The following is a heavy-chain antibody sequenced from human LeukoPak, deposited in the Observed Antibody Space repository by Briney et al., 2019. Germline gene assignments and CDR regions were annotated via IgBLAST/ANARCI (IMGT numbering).Heavy chain of an antibody. D-gene: IGHD5-18*01. Sequence: GGSLRLSCAASGFTFSSYTMNWVRQAPGKGLEWVSYVSSSSSTIYYADSVKGRFTISRDNAKNSLYLQMNSLRAEDTAVYYCARGGGRYGDYWGQGTLVTVSS. V-gene: IGHV3-48*01. J-gene: IGHJ4*02. CDR2: VSSSSSTI. CDR1: GFTFSSYT. CDR3: ARGGGRYGDY.